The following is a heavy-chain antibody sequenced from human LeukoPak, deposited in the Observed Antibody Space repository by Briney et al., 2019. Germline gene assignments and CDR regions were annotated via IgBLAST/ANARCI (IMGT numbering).Heavy chain of an antibody. CDR3: ARGVRHYDYVWGSYRYRAFDY. CDR1: GGSISSGGYS. V-gene: IGHV4-30-4*07. Sequence: SETLSLTCAVSGGSISSGGYSWSWIRQPPGKGLEWIGYIYYSGSTYYNPSLKSRVTISVDTSKNQFSLKLSSVTAADTAVYYCARGVRHYDYVWGSYRYRAFDYWGQGTLVTVSS. J-gene: IGHJ4*02. D-gene: IGHD3-16*02. CDR2: IYYSGST.